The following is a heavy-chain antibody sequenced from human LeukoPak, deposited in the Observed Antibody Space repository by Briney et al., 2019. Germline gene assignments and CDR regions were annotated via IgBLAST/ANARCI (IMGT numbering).Heavy chain of an antibody. D-gene: IGHD1-26*01. CDR2: IRSKANSYAT. J-gene: IGHJ4*02. CDR1: GFTFSGSA. CDR3: TDVGATDAGY. V-gene: IGHV3-73*01. Sequence: GGSLKLSCAASGFTFSGSAMHWVPQASGKGLEWVGRIRSKANSYATAYAASVKGRFTISRDDSKNTAYLQMNSLKTEDTAVYYCTDVGATDAGYWGQGTLVTVSS.